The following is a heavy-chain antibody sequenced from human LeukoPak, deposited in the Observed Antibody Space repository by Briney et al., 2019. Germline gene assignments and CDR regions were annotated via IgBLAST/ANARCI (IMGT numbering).Heavy chain of an antibody. CDR1: GGTFSSYA. V-gene: IGHV1-69*13. D-gene: IGHD3-16*01. J-gene: IGHJ3*02. CDR3: ARPPLGPWGDAFDI. Sequence: ASVKVSCKASGGTFSSYAISWVRQAPGQGLEWMGGIIPIFGTANYAQKFQGRVTITADESTSTAYMELSSLRSEDTAVYYCARPPLGPWGDAFDIWGQGTMVTVSS. CDR2: IIPIFGTA.